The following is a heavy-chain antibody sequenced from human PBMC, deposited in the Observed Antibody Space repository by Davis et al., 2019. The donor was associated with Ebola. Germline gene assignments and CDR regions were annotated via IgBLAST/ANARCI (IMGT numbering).Heavy chain of an antibody. CDR3: ARDLPSDDGMDV. V-gene: IGHV4-59*12. D-gene: IGHD3-16*01. Sequence: SETLSLTCTVSGGSISSYYWSWIRQPPGKGLEWIGEIYHSGSTNYNPSLKSRVTISVDKSKNQFSLKLSSVTAADTAVYYCARDLPSDDGMDVWGQGTTVTVSS. CDR2: IYHSGST. CDR1: GGSISSYY. J-gene: IGHJ6*02.